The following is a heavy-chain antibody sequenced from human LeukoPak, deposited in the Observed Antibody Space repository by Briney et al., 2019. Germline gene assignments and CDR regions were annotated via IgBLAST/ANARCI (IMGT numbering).Heavy chain of an antibody. CDR3: AKAIAYFDSRGSPQGAFDY. J-gene: IGHJ4*02. D-gene: IGHD3-22*01. Sequence: PGGSLRLSCAASGFTFSRYAMSWVRQAPGKGLEWVSSISGNGGSTYYAESVKGRFTISRDNSKNTLYLQMNSLGAEDTAVYYCAKAIAYFDSRGSPQGAFDYWGQGTLVAVSS. CDR1: GFTFSRYA. CDR2: ISGNGGST. V-gene: IGHV3-23*01.